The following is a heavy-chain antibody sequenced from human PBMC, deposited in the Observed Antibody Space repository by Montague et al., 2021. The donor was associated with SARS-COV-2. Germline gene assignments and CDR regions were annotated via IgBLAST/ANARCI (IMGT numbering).Heavy chain of an antibody. D-gene: IGHD3-3*01. CDR3: ARVVRYYDFWSGYTEYYYYGMDV. V-gene: IGHV4-59*01. Sequence: SETLSLTCTVSGGSISSYFWSRIRQPPGKGLEWIGSIYYSGTTNYSPSLKSRVTISVDTSKNQFSLKLSSVTAADTAVYYCARVVRYYDFWSGYTEYYYYGMDVWGQGTTVTVSS. CDR1: GGSISSYF. CDR2: IYYSGTT. J-gene: IGHJ6*02.